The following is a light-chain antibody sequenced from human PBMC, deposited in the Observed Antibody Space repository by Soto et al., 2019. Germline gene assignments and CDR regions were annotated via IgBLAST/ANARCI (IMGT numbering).Light chain of an antibody. CDR2: RNN. V-gene: IGLV1-47*01. CDR1: SSNIGSNY. Sequence: QSVLTQPPPASGTPGQRVTISCSGSSSNIGSNYVYWYQQLPGTAPKLLIYRNNQRPSGVPDRFSGSKSGTSASLAISGLRSEDEADYYCAAWDDSLSGGVFGTGTKVTVL. CDR3: AAWDDSLSGGV. J-gene: IGLJ1*01.